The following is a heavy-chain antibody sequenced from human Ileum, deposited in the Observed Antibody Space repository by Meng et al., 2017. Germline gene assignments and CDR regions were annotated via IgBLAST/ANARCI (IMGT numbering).Heavy chain of an antibody. Sequence: QGKLQEAGPGLVRPSETLSLTCAVSGDSIRTTNWWNWVRQPPGEGLEWIGEIYHSGLVNYNLSLKSRVTLSIDKSKNQFSLKLISVTAADTGVYYCAANSGKKMHSWGQGTLVTVSS. CDR3: AANSGKKMHS. D-gene: IGHD4-23*01. CDR1: GDSIRTTNW. J-gene: IGHJ4*02. V-gene: IGHV4/OR15-8*01. CDR2: IYHSGLV.